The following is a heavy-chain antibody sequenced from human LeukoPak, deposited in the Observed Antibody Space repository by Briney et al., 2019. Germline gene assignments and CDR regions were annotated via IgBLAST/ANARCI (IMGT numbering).Heavy chain of an antibody. V-gene: IGHV3-48*04. CDR1: GFTFSSYS. CDR3: ARSPRYTSSLDAFDV. Sequence: GGSLRLSCAASGFTFSSYSMNWVRQAPGKGLEWVSYVSSSTSTIYYADSVKGRFTISRDNAKNSLYLQMDSLRAEDTAVYFCARSPRYTSSLDAFDVWGQGTMVTVSS. J-gene: IGHJ3*01. D-gene: IGHD6-13*01. CDR2: VSSSTSTI.